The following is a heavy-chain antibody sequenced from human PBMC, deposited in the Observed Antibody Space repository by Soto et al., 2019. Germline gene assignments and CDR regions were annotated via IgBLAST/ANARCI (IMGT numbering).Heavy chain of an antibody. J-gene: IGHJ6*02. Sequence: LRLSCAASGFTFSSYEMNWVRQAPGKGLEWVSYISSSGSTIYYADSVKGRFTISRDNAKNSLYLQMNSLRAEDTAVYYCARDTPFEYSSSSPSGMDVWGQGTTVTVSS. CDR2: ISSSGSTI. D-gene: IGHD6-6*01. V-gene: IGHV3-48*03. CDR3: ARDTPFEYSSSSPSGMDV. CDR1: GFTFSSYE.